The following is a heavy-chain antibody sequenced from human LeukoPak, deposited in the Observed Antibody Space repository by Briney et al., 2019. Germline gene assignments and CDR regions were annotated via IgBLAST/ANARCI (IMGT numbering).Heavy chain of an antibody. D-gene: IGHD3-10*01. CDR1: GFTFSDYY. V-gene: IGHV3-11*01. CDR3: ARASSTMVRGVIIPHWFDP. CDR2: ISGIGSTI. Sequence: GGSLRLSCTASGFTFSDYYMSWIRQAPGKGLEWVSYISGIGSTIYYADSMRGRFTISRDNAKNSLYLQVNSLRADDTAVYYCARASSTMVRGVIIPHWFDPWGQGTLVTVSS. J-gene: IGHJ5*02.